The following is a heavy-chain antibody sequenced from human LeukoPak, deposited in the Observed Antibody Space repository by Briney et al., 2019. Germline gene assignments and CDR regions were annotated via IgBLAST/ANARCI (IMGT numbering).Heavy chain of an antibody. J-gene: IGHJ5*02. D-gene: IGHD4-17*01. CDR2: IIPILGIA. V-gene: IGHV1-69*04. Sequence: ASVKVSCKASGGTFSSYAISWVRQAPGQGLEWMGRIIPILGIASYAQKFQGRVTMTRDTSTSTVYMELSSLRSEDTAVYYCARDWDTGYGDYGWFDPWGQGTLVTVSS. CDR3: ARDWDTGYGDYGWFDP. CDR1: GGTFSSYA.